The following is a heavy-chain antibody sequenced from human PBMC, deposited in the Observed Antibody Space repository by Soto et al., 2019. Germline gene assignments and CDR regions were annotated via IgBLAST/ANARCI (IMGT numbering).Heavy chain of an antibody. D-gene: IGHD3-9*01. CDR2: IIPIFGTA. CDR3: ASGRLYDIPDY. CDR1: GGTFSSYA. V-gene: IGHV1-69*13. J-gene: IGHJ4*02. Sequence: ASVKVSCKASGGTFSSYAISWVRQAPGQGLEWMGGIIPIFGTANYAQKFQGRVTITADESTSTAYMELSSLRSEDTAAYYCASGRLYDIPDYWGQGTLVTVSS.